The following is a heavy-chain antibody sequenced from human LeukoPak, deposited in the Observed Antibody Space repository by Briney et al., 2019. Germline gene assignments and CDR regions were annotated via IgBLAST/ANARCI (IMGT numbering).Heavy chain of an antibody. CDR3: ARDNTVTTSLGWSDP. CDR1: GGSISSSSYY. CDR2: IYYSGST. Sequence: PSETLSLTCTVSGGSISSSSYYWGWIRQPPGKGLEWIGSIYYSGSTYYSPSLKSRVTISVDTSKNQFSLKVSSVTAADTAVYYCARDNTVTTSLGWSDPWGQGTLVTVSS. J-gene: IGHJ5*02. D-gene: IGHD4-11*01. V-gene: IGHV4-39*02.